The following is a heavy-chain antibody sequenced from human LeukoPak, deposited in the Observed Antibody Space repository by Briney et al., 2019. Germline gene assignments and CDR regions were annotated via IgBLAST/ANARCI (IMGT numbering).Heavy chain of an antibody. CDR2: IYTSGST. CDR1: GGSISSYY. CDR3: ARDNPYCSGGSCYSFRWFDP. D-gene: IGHD2-15*01. V-gene: IGHV4-4*07. J-gene: IGHJ5*02. Sequence: SETLSLTCTVSGGSISSYYWSWIRRPAGKGLEWIGRIYTSGSTNYNPSLKSRVTMSVDTSKNQFSLKLSSVTAADTAVYYCARDNPYCSGGSCYSFRWFDPWGQGTLVTVSS.